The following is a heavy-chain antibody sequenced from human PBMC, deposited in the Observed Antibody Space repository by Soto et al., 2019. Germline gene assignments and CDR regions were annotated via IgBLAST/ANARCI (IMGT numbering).Heavy chain of an antibody. D-gene: IGHD3-16*01. CDR3: AARAGGSMHAFDI. V-gene: IGHV1-18*01. CDR2: ISLYSDGT. J-gene: IGHJ3*02. CDR1: GYTFSNYG. Sequence: ASVKVSCKTSGYTFSNYGITWVRQAPGQPLEWLGWISLYSDGTNYAQKFQGRVSMTTDTSTTTAYMELRSLRSDDTAVYYCAARAGGSMHAFDIWGQGTMVTVSS.